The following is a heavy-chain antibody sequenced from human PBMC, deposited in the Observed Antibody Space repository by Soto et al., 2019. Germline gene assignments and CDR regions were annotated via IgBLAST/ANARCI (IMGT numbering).Heavy chain of an antibody. CDR3: ARWGGATPFGY. J-gene: IGHJ4*02. Sequence: QVQVVQSGAEVKKPGASVKVSCKASGYTLTSYYMHWVRQAPGQGLEWMGVINRNGGSTNYAQKLQGXXTXTXGTSTSTAYMELSSLTSEDTAVYYCARWGGATPFGYWGQGTLVTVSS. V-gene: IGHV1-46*03. D-gene: IGHD1-26*01. CDR1: GYTLTSYY. CDR2: INRNGGST.